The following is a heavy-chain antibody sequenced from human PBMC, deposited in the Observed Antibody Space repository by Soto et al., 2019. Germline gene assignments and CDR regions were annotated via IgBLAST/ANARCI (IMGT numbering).Heavy chain of an antibody. CDR1: GYIFINYY. J-gene: IGHJ4*02. V-gene: IGHV1-46*04. CDR3: ARDFAAGDF. D-gene: IGHD6-13*01. CDR2: INPNGGST. Sequence: QVQLVQSGAEVKKPGASVKVSCKASGYIFINYYIHWVRQAPGQGLEWIGIINPNGGSTNYAKKLRGRVTLARDTSTSTVYMDLSSLRSEDTAMYYCARDFAAGDFWGQGTLVTVSS.